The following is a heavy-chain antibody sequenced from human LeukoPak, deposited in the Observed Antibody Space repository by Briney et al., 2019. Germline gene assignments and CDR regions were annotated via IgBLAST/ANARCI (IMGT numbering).Heavy chain of an antibody. D-gene: IGHD3-10*01. J-gene: IGHJ6*02. CDR2: INPSGGST. Sequence: ASVKVSCKASGYTFTSYYMHWVRQAPGQGLEWMGIINPSGGSTSYAQKFQGRVTMTRDTSTSTVYMELSSLRSEDTAVYYCAGVGGVEDYGSGSYYPPFYYGMDVWGQGTTVTVSS. CDR1: GYTFTSYY. CDR3: AGVGGVEDYGSGSYYPPFYYGMDV. V-gene: IGHV1-46*01.